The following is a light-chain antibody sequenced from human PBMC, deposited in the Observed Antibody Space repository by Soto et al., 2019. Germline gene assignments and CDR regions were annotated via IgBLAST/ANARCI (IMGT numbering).Light chain of an antibody. J-gene: IGKJ1*01. CDR2: GAS. CDR3: HQFNNWPPWT. V-gene: IGKV3-15*01. CDR1: QSVSNN. Sequence: EIVMTQSPATLSVSPGERATLSCRASQSVSNNLAWYQQKAGQAPRLLIYGASTRATGIPARFSGSGSGTEFTLTISSLQYDDFAVYYCHQFNNWPPWTFGQGTKVEIK.